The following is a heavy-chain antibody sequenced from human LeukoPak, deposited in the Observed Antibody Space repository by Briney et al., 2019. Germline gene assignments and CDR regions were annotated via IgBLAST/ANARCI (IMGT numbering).Heavy chain of an antibody. CDR1: GFTVSSNY. D-gene: IGHD3-3*01. V-gene: IGHV3-53*01. CDR2: IYSGGST. Sequence: GGSLSLSCAASGFTVSSNYMSWVRQAPGKGLEWVSVIYSGGSTYYADSVKGRFTISRDNSKNTLYLQMNSLRAEDTALYHCARDLMDTSGYYTGAWFDPWGQGTLVTVSS. J-gene: IGHJ5*02. CDR3: ARDLMDTSGYYTGAWFDP.